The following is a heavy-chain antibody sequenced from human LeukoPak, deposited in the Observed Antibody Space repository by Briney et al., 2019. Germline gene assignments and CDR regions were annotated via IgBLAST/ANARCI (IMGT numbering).Heavy chain of an antibody. D-gene: IGHD6-13*01. Sequence: GGSLRLSCAASGFIFSNYAMSWVRQAPGKGLEWVSAIVGSASATFYADSVKGRFTTSRDNSKNTLYLQMNSLRVEDTAVYYCAKEVAEVGTGAFDFWGQGTMVTVS. CDR2: IVGSASAT. CDR1: GFIFSNYA. V-gene: IGHV3-23*01. CDR3: AKEVAEVGTGAFDF. J-gene: IGHJ3*01.